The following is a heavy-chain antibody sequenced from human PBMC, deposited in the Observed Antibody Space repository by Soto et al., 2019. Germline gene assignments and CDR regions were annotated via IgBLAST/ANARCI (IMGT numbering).Heavy chain of an antibody. J-gene: IGHJ6*03. CDR2: INSDGSTS. CDR1: GFTFSNYW. Sequence: EVQLVESGGGLVQPGGSLRLSCAASGFTFSNYWMYWVRQAPGKGLVWVSRINSDGSTSSYADSVKGRFTISRDNAKSTLYLQMNSLRAEDTAVYYCARGDCVGGSCYSLAASYYYYMDVWGKGTTVTVFS. V-gene: IGHV3-74*01. D-gene: IGHD2-15*01. CDR3: ARGDCVGGSCYSLAASYYYYMDV.